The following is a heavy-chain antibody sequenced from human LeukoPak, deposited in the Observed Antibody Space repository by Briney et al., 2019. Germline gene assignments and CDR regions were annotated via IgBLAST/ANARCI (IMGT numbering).Heavy chain of an antibody. V-gene: IGHV4-61*01. J-gene: IGHJ4*02. D-gene: IGHD4-17*01. Sequence: AETLSLTCTVSGGSVSSGSYYWSWIRQPPGKGLEWIGYIYYSGSTNYNPSLKSRVTISVDTSKNQFSLKLSSVTAADTAVYYCARETYGRYFDYWGQGTLVTASS. CDR2: IYYSGST. CDR1: GGSVSSGSYY. CDR3: ARETYGRYFDY.